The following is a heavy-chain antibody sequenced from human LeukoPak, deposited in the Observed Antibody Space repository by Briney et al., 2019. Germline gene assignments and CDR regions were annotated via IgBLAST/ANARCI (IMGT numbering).Heavy chain of an antibody. J-gene: IGHJ4*02. V-gene: IGHV4-38-2*02. D-gene: IGHD3-22*01. CDR3: AREIYYDSSAYDY. Sequence: SETLSLTCAVYGGSFSGHYWGWIRQPPGQGLEWVGSVYHSGSIYYNPSLKSRVIMSVDTSKNQFSLKLSSLTAADTAIYYCAREIYYDSSAYDYWGQGTLVTVSS. CDR2: VYHSGSI. CDR1: GGSFSGHY.